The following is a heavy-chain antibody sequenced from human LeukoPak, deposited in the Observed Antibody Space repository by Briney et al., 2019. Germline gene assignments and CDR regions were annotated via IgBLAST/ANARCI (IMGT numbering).Heavy chain of an antibody. D-gene: IGHD1-26*01. CDR1: GYSFTSYW. V-gene: IGHV5-51*01. Sequence: GESLKISCKGSGYSFTSYWIGWVRQMPGKGLEWMEIIYPGDSDTRYSPSFQGQVTVSADKSISTAYLQWSSLKASDTAMYYCARCAVGAGNQKGYYMDVWGKGTTVTVSS. J-gene: IGHJ6*03. CDR3: ARCAVGAGNQKGYYMDV. CDR2: IYPGDSDT.